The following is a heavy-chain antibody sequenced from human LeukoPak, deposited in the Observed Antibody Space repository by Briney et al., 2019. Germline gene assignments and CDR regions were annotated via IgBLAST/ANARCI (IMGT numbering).Heavy chain of an antibody. D-gene: IGHD2-2*01. CDR1: GFTFSGSA. CDR3: TRHPDIVVVPAAALDY. Sequence: GGSLKLSCAASGFTFSGSAMHWVRQASGKGLEWVGRIRSKANSYATAYAASVKGRFTISRDDSKNTAYPQMNSLKTEDTAVYYCTRHPDIVVVPAAALDYWGQGTLVTVSS. J-gene: IGHJ4*02. CDR2: IRSKANSYAT. V-gene: IGHV3-73*01.